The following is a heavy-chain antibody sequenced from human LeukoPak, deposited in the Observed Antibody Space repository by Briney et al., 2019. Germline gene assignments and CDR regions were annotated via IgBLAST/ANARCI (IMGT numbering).Heavy chain of an antibody. V-gene: IGHV4-4*02. D-gene: IGHD1-1*01. J-gene: IGHJ4*02. Sequence: SWFRQPPGKGLEWIGEIYHSGSTNYNPSLKSRVTISVDKSKNQFSLKLTSVTAADTAVYYCARIGNYYFDYWGQGTLVTVSS. CDR3: ARIGNYYFDY. CDR2: IYHSGST.